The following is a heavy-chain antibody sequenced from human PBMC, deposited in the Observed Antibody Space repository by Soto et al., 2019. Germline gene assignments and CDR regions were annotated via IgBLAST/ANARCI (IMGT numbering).Heavy chain of an antibody. CDR1: GFTFSSYA. CDR3: AKDEMPRMGGQFRVAGMEDY. J-gene: IGHJ4*02. CDR2: ISGSGGST. V-gene: IGHV3-23*01. D-gene: IGHD6-19*01. Sequence: GGSLRLSCAASGFTFSSYAMSWVRQAPGKGLEWVSAISGSGGSTYYADSVKGRFTISRDNSKNTLYLQMNSLSAEDTAVYYCAKDEMPRMGGQFRVAGMEDYWGQGTLVTVSS.